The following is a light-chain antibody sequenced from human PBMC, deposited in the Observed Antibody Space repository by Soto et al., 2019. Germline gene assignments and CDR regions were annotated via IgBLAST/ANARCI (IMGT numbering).Light chain of an antibody. V-gene: IGKV3-20*01. Sequence: EVVLTQSPGTLSLSPGERGALSCRASQTISRNAVAWYQQRPGQAPTLLIYDVSSRATGIPDRFSGSGSRPDFTLTISRLEPEDFAVYYCQHYGASPGAFGPGTKVDIK. CDR1: QTISRNA. J-gene: IGKJ3*01. CDR2: DVS. CDR3: QHYGASPGA.